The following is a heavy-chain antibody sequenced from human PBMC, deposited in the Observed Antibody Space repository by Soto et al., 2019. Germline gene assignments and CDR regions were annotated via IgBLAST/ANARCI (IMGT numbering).Heavy chain of an antibody. V-gene: IGHV3-30*18. D-gene: IGHD1-1*01. J-gene: IGHJ6*03. CDR3: AKDGLSGNRWDDHYYYYMDV. CDR2: ISYDGSNK. CDR1: GFTFSSYG. Sequence: GGSLRLSCAASGFTFSSYGMHWVRQAPGKGLEWVAVISYDGSNKYYADSVKGRFTISRDNSKNTLYLQMNSLRAEDTAVYYCAKDGLSGNRWDDHYYYYMDVWGKGTTVTVSS.